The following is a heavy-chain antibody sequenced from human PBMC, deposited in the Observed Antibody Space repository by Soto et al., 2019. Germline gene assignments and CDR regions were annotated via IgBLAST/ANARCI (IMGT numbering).Heavy chain of an antibody. V-gene: IGHV1-69*01. CDR3: ARSQGSSTSLEIYYYYYYGMDG. D-gene: IGHD2-2*01. CDR1: GGTFSSYA. CDR2: IIPISDTT. J-gene: IGHJ6*02. Sequence: QVQLVQSGAEVKKPGSSVKVSCKASGGTFSSYAISWVRQAPGHGLEWMGGIIPISDTTNYAEKFQGRVTITADESTSRAYMELSSLRSEDTAVYYCARSQGSSTSLEIYYYYYYGMDGWGQGTTVTVSS.